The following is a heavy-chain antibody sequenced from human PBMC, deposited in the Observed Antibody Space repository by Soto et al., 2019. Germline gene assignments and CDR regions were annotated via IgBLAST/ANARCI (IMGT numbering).Heavy chain of an antibody. J-gene: IGHJ4*02. V-gene: IGHV1-8*01. Sequence: QVQLVQSGAEVKKPGASVKVSCKASGYTFTSNDINWVRQAPGQGLERVGWRNPNSGIADYAQKFQGRVTMTRNTSISTAYMELSSLTSEDTAVYCCARGRGVRSQLDLFDYWGQGTLVTVSS. D-gene: IGHD2-2*01. CDR2: RNPNSGIA. CDR3: ARGRGVRSQLDLFDY. CDR1: GYTFTSND.